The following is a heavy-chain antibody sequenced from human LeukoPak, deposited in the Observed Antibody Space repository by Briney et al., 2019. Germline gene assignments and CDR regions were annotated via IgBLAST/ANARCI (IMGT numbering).Heavy chain of an antibody. D-gene: IGHD4-23*01. CDR3: ARYDYGGNGLD. Sequence: GRSLRLSCAACGFTFDDYAMHWVRQAPGKGLEWVSGISWNSGSIGYADSVKGRFTISRDNAKNSLYLQMNSLRAEDTALYYCARYDYGGNGLDWGQGTLVTVSS. CDR1: GFTFDDYA. J-gene: IGHJ4*02. CDR2: ISWNSGSI. V-gene: IGHV3-9*01.